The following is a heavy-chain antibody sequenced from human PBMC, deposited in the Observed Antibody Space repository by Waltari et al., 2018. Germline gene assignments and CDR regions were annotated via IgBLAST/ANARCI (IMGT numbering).Heavy chain of an antibody. V-gene: IGHV3-48*03. CDR2: ISSSGGTI. J-gene: IGHJ4*02. Sequence: EVQLVESGGGLVQPGGSLRLSCAASGFTYGSYWMQWFRQAPGKGLEWVSFISSSGGTIYYADSVKGRCTISRDNAKNSLYLQMNSLRAEDTAVYYCARDEVAGKDEFDYWGQGTLVTVSS. D-gene: IGHD2-15*01. CDR3: ARDEVAGKDEFDY. CDR1: GFTYGSYW.